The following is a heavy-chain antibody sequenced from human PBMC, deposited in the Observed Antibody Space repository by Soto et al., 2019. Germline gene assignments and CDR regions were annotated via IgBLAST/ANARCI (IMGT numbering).Heavy chain of an antibody. D-gene: IGHD6-19*01. CDR3: ARPLVAPVAGPYYYGMDV. CDR1: GFTFNTYG. Sequence: GGSLRLSCAASGFTFNTYGFNWVRQAPGKGLEWVAIIWYDGNTKYYADSVKGRFTISRDNLKNTLYLQMNSLTAEDTAVYYCARPLVAPVAGPYYYGMDVWGQGTTVTVSS. CDR2: IWYDGNTK. V-gene: IGHV3-33*01. J-gene: IGHJ6*02.